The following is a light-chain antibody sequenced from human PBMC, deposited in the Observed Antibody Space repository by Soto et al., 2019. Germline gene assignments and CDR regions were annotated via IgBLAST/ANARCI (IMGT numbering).Light chain of an antibody. J-gene: IGLJ2*01. CDR3: SSYAGSNNVV. CDR1: SSDVGGYKY. Sequence: QSVLTQPPSASGSPGQSVTISCTGTSSDVGGYKYVSWYQQHPGKAPKLMIYEVSKRPSGVPDRFSGSKSGNTASLTVSGLQGEDEADYFCSSYAGSNNVVFGGGTKLTVL. CDR2: EVS. V-gene: IGLV2-8*01.